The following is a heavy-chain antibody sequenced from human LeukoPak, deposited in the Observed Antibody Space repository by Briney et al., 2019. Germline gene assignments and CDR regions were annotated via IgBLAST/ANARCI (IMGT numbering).Heavy chain of an antibody. D-gene: IGHD3-22*01. V-gene: IGHV5-51*01. CDR1: AYSFTSYW. J-gene: IGHJ4*02. CDR3: ASSLGIYDSSGYRVFDE. Sequence: GESLKISCKGSAYSFTSYWIVWVRQMPGKGLEWMGIIYPGDSDTRYSPSLQGQVTISADKSISTAYLQWSSLKSLDTAMYYCASSLGIYDSSGYRVFDEWGQGTLVTLSS. CDR2: IYPGDSDT.